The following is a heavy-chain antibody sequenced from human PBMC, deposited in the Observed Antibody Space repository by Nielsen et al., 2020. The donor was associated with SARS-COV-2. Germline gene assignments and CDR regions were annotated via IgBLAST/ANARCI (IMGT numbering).Heavy chain of an antibody. CDR3: AKIGTGGATYDDSFDY. J-gene: IGHJ4*02. CDR1: GFTVSDSY. CDR2: INWNSGSI. Sequence: GGSLRLSCAASGFTVSDSYMTWVRQTPGKGLEWVSGINWNSGSIGYADSVKGRFTISRDNAKNSLYLQMNSLRAEDTALYYCAKIGTGGATYDDSFDYWGQGTLVTVSS. V-gene: IGHV3-9*01. D-gene: IGHD1-26*01.